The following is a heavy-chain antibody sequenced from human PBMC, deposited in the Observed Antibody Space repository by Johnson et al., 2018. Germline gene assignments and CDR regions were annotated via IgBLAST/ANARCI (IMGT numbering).Heavy chain of an antibody. CDR2: ITWDGGNT. CDR1: GFTFEDYT. D-gene: IGHD3-10*01. J-gene: IGHJ6*04. CDR3: VKGFGGVRGMDV. V-gene: IGHV3-43*01. Sequence: VQLVQSGGVVVQPGGSLRLSCVASGFTFEDYTLHWVRQAPGKGLEWVSLITWDGGNTYYIDSVKGRFTISRDNNKNSRYRQRNSLRTEDTALYYCVKGFGGVRGMDVWGKGTTVTVSS.